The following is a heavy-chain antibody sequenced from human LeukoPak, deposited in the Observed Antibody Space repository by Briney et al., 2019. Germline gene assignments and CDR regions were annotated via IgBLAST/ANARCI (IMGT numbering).Heavy chain of an antibody. CDR2: IYYSGNT. D-gene: IGHD5/OR15-5a*01. J-gene: IGHJ4*02. CDR3: ARTRGRVSKTDFDS. CDR1: GASISSDDYF. V-gene: IGHV4-39*07. Sequence: SETLSLTCTVSGASISSDDYFWGWIRQPPGKGLEWIATIYYSGNTYYNPSLSSRVTISADSSKNQFSLRLRSVTAADAAVYFCARTRGRVSKTDFDSWGQGTLVTVSP.